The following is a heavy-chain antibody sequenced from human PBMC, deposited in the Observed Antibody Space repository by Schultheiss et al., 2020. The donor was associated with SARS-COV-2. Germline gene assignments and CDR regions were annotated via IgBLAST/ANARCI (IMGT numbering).Heavy chain of an antibody. D-gene: IGHD6-19*01. V-gene: IGHV4-59*12. CDR2: IYYSGST. CDR3: ARDKEQWLPYYYYGMDV. Sequence: SETLSLTCTVSGGSISSYYWSWIRQPPGKGLEWIGYIYYSGSTNYNPSLKSRVTISVDTSKNQFSLKLSSVTAADTAVYYCARDKEQWLPYYYYGMDVWGQGTTVTVSS. CDR1: GGSISSYY. J-gene: IGHJ6*02.